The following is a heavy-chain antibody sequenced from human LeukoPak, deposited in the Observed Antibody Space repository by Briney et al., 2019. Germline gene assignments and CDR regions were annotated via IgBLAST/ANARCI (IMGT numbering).Heavy chain of an antibody. CDR3: ARDQYSGSLDY. Sequence: SETLSLTCAVSGYSISSSNWWGWIRQPPGKGLEWIGYIYYSGSTNYNPSLKSRVTMSVDTSKNQFSLKLSSVTAADTAVYYCARDQYSGSLDYWGQGTLVTVSS. D-gene: IGHD1-26*01. V-gene: IGHV4-28*03. CDR1: GYSISSSNW. CDR2: IYYSGST. J-gene: IGHJ4*02.